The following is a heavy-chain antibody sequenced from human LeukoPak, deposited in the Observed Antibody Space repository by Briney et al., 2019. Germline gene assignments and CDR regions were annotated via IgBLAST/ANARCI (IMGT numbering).Heavy chain of an antibody. V-gene: IGHV4-30-2*01. J-gene: IGHJ4*02. CDR3: ARGSRGGWYRFDY. Sequence: SETLSLTCTVSGGSISSSSYYWSWIRQPPGKGLEWIGYIYHSGSTYYNPSLKSRVTISVDRSKNQFSLKLSSVTAADTAVYYCARGSRGGWYRFDYWGQGTLVTVSS. CDR2: IYHSGST. CDR1: GGSISSSSYY. D-gene: IGHD6-19*01.